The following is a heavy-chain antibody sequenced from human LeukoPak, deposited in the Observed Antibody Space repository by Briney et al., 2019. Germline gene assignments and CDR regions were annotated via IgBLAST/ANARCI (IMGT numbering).Heavy chain of an antibody. CDR2: MNPNSGNT. V-gene: IGHV1-8*03. J-gene: IGHJ4*02. Sequence: ASVKVSCKASGYTFTSYDINWVRQATGQGREWMGWMNPNSGNTGYAQKFQGRVTITRNTSISTAYMELSSLRSEDTAVYYCARASFGSSSPHFEYWGQGTLVTVSS. CDR3: ARASFGSSSPHFEY. D-gene: IGHD6-6*01. CDR1: GYTFTSYD.